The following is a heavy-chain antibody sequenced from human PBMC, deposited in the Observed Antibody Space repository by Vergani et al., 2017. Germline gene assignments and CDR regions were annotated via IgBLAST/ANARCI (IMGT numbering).Heavy chain of an antibody. CDR1: GDTFTGYF. Sequence: QVQLVQSGAEVKKPGASVMVSCKASGDTFTGYFMYWVRQAPGQGLEWMGWINPNSGGTNYAQKFQGRVTMTRDTSISTAYMELSRLRSDDTAVYYCASASFMVRGAKTRLNWFDPWGQGTLVTVSS. CDR2: INPNSGGT. J-gene: IGHJ5*02. V-gene: IGHV1-2*02. CDR3: ASASFMVRGAKTRLNWFDP. D-gene: IGHD3-10*01.